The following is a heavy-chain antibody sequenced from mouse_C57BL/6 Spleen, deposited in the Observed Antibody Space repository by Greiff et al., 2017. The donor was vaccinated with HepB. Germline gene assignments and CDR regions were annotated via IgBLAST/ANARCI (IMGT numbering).Heavy chain of an antibody. Sequence: VQLQQPGAELVRPGSSVKLSCKASGYTFTSYWMHWVKQRPIQGLEWIGNIDPSDSETHSNQKFKDKATLTVDKSSSTAYMQLSSLTSEDSAVYYCARVGTGKDDYWGQGTTLTVSS. CDR3: ARVGTGKDDY. J-gene: IGHJ2*01. CDR2: IDPSDSET. V-gene: IGHV1-52*01. D-gene: IGHD4-1*01. CDR1: GYTFTSYW.